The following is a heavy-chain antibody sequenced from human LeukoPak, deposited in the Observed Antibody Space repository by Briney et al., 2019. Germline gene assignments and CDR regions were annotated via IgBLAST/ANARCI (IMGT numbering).Heavy chain of an antibody. CDR2: ISTAGDP. V-gene: IGHV3-13*05. Sequence: PGGSLRLSCTASGFTFSSYDMHWVRQDKGKGLEWVSDISTAGDPYYLGSVKGRFTISRENAKNSFYLQMNSLRAGDTAVYYCAGQARPGAAEGAFDIWGQGTMVTVSS. CDR1: GFTFSSYD. J-gene: IGHJ3*02. D-gene: IGHD2-2*01. CDR3: AGQARPGAAEGAFDI.